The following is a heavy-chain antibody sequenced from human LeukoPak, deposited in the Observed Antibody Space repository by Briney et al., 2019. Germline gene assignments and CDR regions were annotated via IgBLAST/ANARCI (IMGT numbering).Heavy chain of an antibody. CDR1: GYTFTSYG. Sequence: ASVKVSCKASGYTFTSYGISWVRQAPGQGLEWMGWISVYNGNTNYAQKFQGRVTMTTDTSTSTAYMELRSLRSDDTAVYYCARVSDWNYFDYYYYMDVWGKGTTVTVSS. V-gene: IGHV1-18*01. J-gene: IGHJ6*03. D-gene: IGHD1-7*01. CDR2: ISVYNGNT. CDR3: ARVSDWNYFDYYYYMDV.